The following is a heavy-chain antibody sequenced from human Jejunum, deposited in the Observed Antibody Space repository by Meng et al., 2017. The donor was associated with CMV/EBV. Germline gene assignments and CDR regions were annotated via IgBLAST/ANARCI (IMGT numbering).Heavy chain of an antibody. CDR3: AAVGTTPE. V-gene: IGHV3-23*04. J-gene: IGHJ4*02. D-gene: IGHD2/OR15-2a*01. Sequence: LVESGVDLVSPGGALRLSCVGSGVTFSSYGMTWVRQAPGKGLVWVSGTSGGGGTTYYADSVKGRFTISRDNSKNTLYLQMNSLRAEDTALYYCAAVGTTPEWGQGTLVTVSS. CDR1: GVTFSSYG. CDR2: TSGGGGTT.